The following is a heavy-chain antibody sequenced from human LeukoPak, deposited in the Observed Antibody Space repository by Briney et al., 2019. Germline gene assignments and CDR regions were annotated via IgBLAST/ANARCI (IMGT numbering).Heavy chain of an antibody. D-gene: IGHD2-15*01. CDR2: IIPIFGKA. V-gene: IGHV1-69*05. J-gene: IGHJ4*02. CDR3: ARLYCSGGSCYSPGVDY. Sequence: SVKVSCKASGGTFSTYAISWVRQAPGQGLEWMGGIIPIFGKANYAQKFQGRVTMTTDTSTSTAYMELRSLRSDDTAVYYCARLYCSGGSCYSPGVDYWGQGTLVTVSS. CDR1: GGTFSTYA.